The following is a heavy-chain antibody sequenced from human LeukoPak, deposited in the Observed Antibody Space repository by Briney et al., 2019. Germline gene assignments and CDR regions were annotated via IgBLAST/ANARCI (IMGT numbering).Heavy chain of an antibody. Sequence: GGSLRLSCAASGFTFSSYGMHWVRRAPGKGLEWVAVIWYGGSNKYYADSVKGRFTISRDSSENTLYLRMNSLRAEDKAVYYCTQDSSGPMYWGQGTLVTVSS. CDR2: IWYGGSNK. CDR3: TQDSSGPMY. J-gene: IGHJ4*02. CDR1: GFTFSSYG. V-gene: IGHV3-33*06. D-gene: IGHD3-22*01.